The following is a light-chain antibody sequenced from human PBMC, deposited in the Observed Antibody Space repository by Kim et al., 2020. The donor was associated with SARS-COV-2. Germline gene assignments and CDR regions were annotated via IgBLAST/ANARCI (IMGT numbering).Light chain of an antibody. V-gene: IGKV3-15*01. CDR2: GAS. CDR1: ESIANN. J-gene: IGKJ1*01. Sequence: VSPGERATLSCWASESIANNLAWYQQKPGQAPRLLIYGASARATGIPARFSGSGSETEFTLTISSLQSEDFAVYYCQQYNDWPPWTFGQGTKVEIK. CDR3: QQYNDWPPWT.